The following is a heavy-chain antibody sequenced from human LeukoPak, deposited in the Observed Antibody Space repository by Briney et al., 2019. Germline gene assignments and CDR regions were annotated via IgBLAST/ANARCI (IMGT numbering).Heavy chain of an antibody. V-gene: IGHV4-4*07. CDR3: ARVKAVAAAGPNWFDP. CDR2: IYTSGST. J-gene: IGHJ5*02. D-gene: IGHD6-13*01. Sequence: KPSETLSLTCTVSGGSISSYYWSWIRQPAGKGLEWIGRIYTSGSTNYNPSLKSRVTISVDTSKNQFSLKLSSVTAADTAAYYCARVKAVAAAGPNWFDPWGQGTLVTVSS. CDR1: GGSISSYY.